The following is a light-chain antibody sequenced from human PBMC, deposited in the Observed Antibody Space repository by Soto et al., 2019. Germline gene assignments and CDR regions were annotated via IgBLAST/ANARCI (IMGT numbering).Light chain of an antibody. CDR3: ASWDSSLSAKV. V-gene: IGLV1-51*02. CDR1: SSNIGNNY. CDR2: ENN. J-gene: IGLJ3*02. Sequence: QTVLTQPPSVCAAPGQKVTISCSGSSSNIGNNYVSWYQQLPGTAPILLIYENNKRPSGIPDRFSGSKSGTSATLGITGLQTGDEVDYYCASWDSSLSAKVFGGGTKLTVL.